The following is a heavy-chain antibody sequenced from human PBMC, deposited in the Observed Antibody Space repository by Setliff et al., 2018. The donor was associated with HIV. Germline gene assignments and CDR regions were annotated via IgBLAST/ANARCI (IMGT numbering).Heavy chain of an antibody. D-gene: IGHD1-26*01. Sequence: VKVSCKASGYSFTTYAIHWVRQAPGQRLEWMGWLNAGDGDSGPSQEFRGRVIFTRDTSASTAYMELTSLRSDDTAVYYCAKSRVGFSVPYDAFDIWGQGTMVTVSS. J-gene: IGHJ3*02. CDR1: GYSFTTYA. CDR2: LNAGDGDS. CDR3: AKSRVGFSVPYDAFDI. V-gene: IGHV1-3*01.